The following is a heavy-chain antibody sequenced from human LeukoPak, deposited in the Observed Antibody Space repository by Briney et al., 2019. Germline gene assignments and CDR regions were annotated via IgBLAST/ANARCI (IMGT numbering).Heavy chain of an antibody. CDR2: INTNTGNP. V-gene: IGHV7-4-1*02. J-gene: IGHJ6*03. CDR3: VRGPLKLASGYMDV. CDR1: GYTFTNYA. Sequence: ASVKVSCKASGYTFTNYAMNWVRQAPGQGLEWMGWINTNTGNPTYAQGFTGRFVFSLDTSVSTAYLQISSLKTEDTAVYYCVRGPLKLASGYMDVWGKGTTVTVSS. D-gene: IGHD3-10*01.